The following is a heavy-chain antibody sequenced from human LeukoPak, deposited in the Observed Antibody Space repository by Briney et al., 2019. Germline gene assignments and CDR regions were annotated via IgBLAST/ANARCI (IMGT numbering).Heavy chain of an antibody. V-gene: IGHV4-59*01. CDR3: ARDAY. Sequence: SETLSLTCTVSGGSISSYYWSWLRQSPGKGLEWIGCVYNSGTTVYNPSLTGRVTISVDTSKNQYSLNLRSVTAADAAVYYCARDAYWGQGILVTVSS. J-gene: IGHJ4*02. CDR1: GGSISSYY. CDR2: VYNSGTT.